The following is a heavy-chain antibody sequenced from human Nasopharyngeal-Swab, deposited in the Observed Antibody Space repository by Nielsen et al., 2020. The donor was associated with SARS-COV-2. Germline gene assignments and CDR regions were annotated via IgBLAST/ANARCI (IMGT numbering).Heavy chain of an antibody. J-gene: IGHJ4*02. D-gene: IGHD6-19*01. CDR2: IKEDGSEK. CDR3: ARDSSSGWFRPFDY. Sequence: GESLKISCAASGFTFTTYWMTWVRQAPGKGLEWVANIKEDGSEKNYVDSVKGRFTISRDNAKNSLYLQMNSLGAEDKAVYYCARDSSSGWFRPFDYWGQGTLVTVSS. CDR1: GFTFTTYW. V-gene: IGHV3-7*03.